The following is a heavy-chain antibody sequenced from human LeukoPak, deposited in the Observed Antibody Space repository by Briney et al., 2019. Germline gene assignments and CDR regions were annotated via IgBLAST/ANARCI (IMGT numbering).Heavy chain of an antibody. CDR3: ARVRDGYNPFDY. CDR1: GFTFSSYS. J-gene: IGHJ4*02. D-gene: IGHD5-24*01. Sequence: GGSLRLSCAASGFTFSSYSMNRVRQAPGKGLECVSYISSSISTIYYADSVKGRFTISRDNAKNSLYLQMNSLRAEDTAVYYCARVRDGYNPFDYWGQGTLVTVSS. CDR2: ISSSISTI. V-gene: IGHV3-48*01.